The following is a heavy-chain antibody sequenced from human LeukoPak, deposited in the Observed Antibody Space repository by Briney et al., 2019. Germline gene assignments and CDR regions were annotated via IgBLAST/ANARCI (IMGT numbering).Heavy chain of an antibody. V-gene: IGHV4-39*07. J-gene: IGHJ4*02. CDR1: GGSISSSNYF. CDR3: ARVVRGVSDY. CDR2: ISYSGTT. D-gene: IGHD3-10*01. Sequence: SETLSLTCTVSGGSISSSNYFWGWVRQPPGKGLEWIGTISYSGTTHDNPSLKSRVTISVDTSKNQFSLKLSSVTAADTAVYYCARVVRGVSDYWGQGTLVTVSS.